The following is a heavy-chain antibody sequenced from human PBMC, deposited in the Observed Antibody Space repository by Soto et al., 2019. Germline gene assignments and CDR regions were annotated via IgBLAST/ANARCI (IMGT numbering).Heavy chain of an antibody. CDR1: TFTFSDYY. D-gene: IGHD3-16*01. V-gene: IGHV3-11*01. CDR3: AKLGSLGHPYYYGMDV. Sequence: PGGSLRLSCAAPTFTFSDYYMSWIRQAPGKGLEWVSYISGGGTSIYYADSVKGRFSVSRDNAKTSLYLQMNSLRAEDTAVYYCAKLGSLGHPYYYGMDVWGPGTTVTVSS. J-gene: IGHJ6*02. CDR2: ISGGGTSI.